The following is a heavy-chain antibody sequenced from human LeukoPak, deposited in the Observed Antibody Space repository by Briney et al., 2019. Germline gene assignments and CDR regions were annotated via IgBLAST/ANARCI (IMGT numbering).Heavy chain of an antibody. CDR1: GFTFSSYA. CDR2: IRSNGGST. D-gene: IGHD3-10*01. CDR3: ARARSFLSYMDV. J-gene: IGHJ6*03. V-gene: IGHV3-64*01. Sequence: PGRSLRLSCAASGFTFSSYAMHWVRQAPGKGLEYVSAIRSNGGSTYYANSVKGRFTISRDNSKNTLYLQMGSLRAEDMAVYYCARARSFLSYMDVWGKGTTVTISS.